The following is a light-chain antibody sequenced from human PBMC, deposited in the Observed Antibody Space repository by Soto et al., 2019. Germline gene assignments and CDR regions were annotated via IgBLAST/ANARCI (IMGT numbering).Light chain of an antibody. CDR3: QQYNSYSYT. J-gene: IGKJ2*01. Sequence: DIQMTQSPSTLSASVGDRVTITCRASQSISSWLAWYQQKPGKAPQLLIYDASSLESGVPSRFSASGSATEFTLTISSLQPDDFSTYYCQQYNSYSYTFGQGTKLEIK. V-gene: IGKV1-5*01. CDR1: QSISSW. CDR2: DAS.